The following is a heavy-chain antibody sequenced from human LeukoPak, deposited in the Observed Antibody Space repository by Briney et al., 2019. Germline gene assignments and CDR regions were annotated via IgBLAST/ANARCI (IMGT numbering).Heavy chain of an antibody. V-gene: IGHV3-23*01. J-gene: IGHJ4*02. Sequence: GGSLRLSCAASGFTFSSYAMSWVRQAPGKGLEWVSGISGTGGSTYYADSVRGRFTISRDNSKNTLFLQMNSLRAEDTAIYYCAKDQWGSYHGSGDRRNYFDYWGQGTLVTVSS. D-gene: IGHD3-10*01. CDR2: ISGTGGST. CDR1: GFTFSSYA. CDR3: AKDQWGSYHGSGDRRNYFDY.